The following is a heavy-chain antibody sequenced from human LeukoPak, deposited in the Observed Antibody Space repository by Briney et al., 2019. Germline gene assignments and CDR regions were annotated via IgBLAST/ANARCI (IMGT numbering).Heavy chain of an antibody. CDR2: IHHSGST. V-gene: IGHV4-34*01. CDR1: GGSLSGYY. CDR3: ARMELGVGATFYYYYMDV. D-gene: IGHD1-26*01. Sequence: ETLSLTCAVYGGSLSGYYWSWIRQPPGKGLEWIGEIHHSGSTNYNPSLKSRVIISIDTSKNQFSLKLRSVTAADTAVYYCARMELGVGATFYYYYMDVWGKGTTVTVSS. J-gene: IGHJ6*03.